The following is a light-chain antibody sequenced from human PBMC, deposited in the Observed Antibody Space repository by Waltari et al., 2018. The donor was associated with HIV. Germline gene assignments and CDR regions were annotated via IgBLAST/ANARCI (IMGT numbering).Light chain of an antibody. CDR1: QRNFYSSKNNHN. CDR2: WAS. Sequence: DIVMTQSPDSLAVSLGERATINCKSSQRNFYSSKNNHNLAWYQNKPGQPPKLLIYWASTRESGVPDRFSGSGSGTDFTLTISSLQPEDVAVYYCQQYYHVPVTFGQGTRLEIK. V-gene: IGKV4-1*01. CDR3: QQYYHVPVT. J-gene: IGKJ5*01.